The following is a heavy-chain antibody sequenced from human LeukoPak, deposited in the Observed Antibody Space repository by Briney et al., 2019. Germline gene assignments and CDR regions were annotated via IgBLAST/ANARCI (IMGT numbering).Heavy chain of an antibody. CDR2: IIPIFGTA. Sequence: SVKVSCKASGGTFSSYAISWVRQAPGQGLEWMGRIIPIFGTANYAQKFQGRVTITADESTSTAYMELSSLRSEDTAVYYCARDPHRYDSSGYYFVYWGQGTLVTVSS. J-gene: IGHJ4*02. CDR3: ARDPHRYDSSGYYFVY. D-gene: IGHD3-22*01. V-gene: IGHV1-69*13. CDR1: GGTFSSYA.